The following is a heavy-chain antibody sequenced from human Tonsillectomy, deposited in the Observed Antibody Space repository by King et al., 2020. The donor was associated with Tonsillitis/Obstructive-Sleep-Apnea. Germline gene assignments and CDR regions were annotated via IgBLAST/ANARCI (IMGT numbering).Heavy chain of an antibody. CDR2: IYYSGGT. J-gene: IGHJ4*02. CDR3: AREVDSDSSGFYYIDY. CDR1: GGSVSSDNSY. D-gene: IGHD3-22*01. Sequence: QLQESGPGLVKPSETLSLTCTVSGGSVSSDNSYWTWIRQPPGKGLQWIGYIYYSGGTNYNPALKSRVTISVDTSKNQFSLKLSSVTAAATAVYYCAREVDSDSSGFYYIDYWGQGTLVTVSS. V-gene: IGHV4-61*01.